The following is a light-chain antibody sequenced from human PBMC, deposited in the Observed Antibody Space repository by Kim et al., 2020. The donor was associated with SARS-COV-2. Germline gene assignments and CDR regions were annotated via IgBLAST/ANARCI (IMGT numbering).Light chain of an antibody. V-gene: IGKV1-17*01. J-gene: IGKJ1*01. CDR1: QGIRTD. CDR3: LQHDSRPWT. Sequence: ASVGDRVIITCRASQGIRTDLAWYQHKPGKAPKRLIYAASLLQTGVPARFSGSGLGTEFTLTIRSLQPEDFATYCCLQHDSRPWTFGQGTKVDIK. CDR2: AAS.